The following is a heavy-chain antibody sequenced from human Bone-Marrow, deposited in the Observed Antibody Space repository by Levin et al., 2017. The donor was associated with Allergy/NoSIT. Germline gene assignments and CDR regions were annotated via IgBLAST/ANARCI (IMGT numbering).Heavy chain of an antibody. J-gene: IGHJ6*03. D-gene: IGHD3-16*01. CDR2: MSPNSGDL. CDR1: GDTFSNYD. Sequence: VASVKVSCKASGDTFSNYDINWVRQATGQGLEWMGWMSPNSGDLGYAPKFQGRVTMTRDTSTTTAYMELSSLKSEDSAVYYCAGATRGWGRYFYYMDVGGEGTAVTVSS. V-gene: IGHV1-8*02. CDR3: AGATRGWGRYFYYMDV.